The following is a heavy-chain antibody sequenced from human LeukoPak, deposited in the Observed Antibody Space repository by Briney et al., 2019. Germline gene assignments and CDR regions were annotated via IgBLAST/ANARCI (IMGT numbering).Heavy chain of an antibody. J-gene: IGHJ4*02. V-gene: IGHV3-48*03. CDR1: RFTFSSYE. Sequence: PAGSLRLSCAASRFTFSSYEFNWVRQAPGKGLEWVSYISTSGSTIYYADSVKGRLTISRGNAKNSLYLQMNSLRAEDTAVYYCARFSGSGSYYDYWGQGALVTVSS. CDR3: ARFSGSGSYYDY. CDR2: ISTSGSTI. D-gene: IGHD3-10*01.